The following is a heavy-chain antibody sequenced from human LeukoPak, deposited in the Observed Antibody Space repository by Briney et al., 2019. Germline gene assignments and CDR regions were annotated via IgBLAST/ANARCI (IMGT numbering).Heavy chain of an antibody. V-gene: IGHV3-21*01. Sequence: PGGSLRLSCAASGFTFSSYSMNWVRQAPGKGLEWVSSISSSSSYIYYADSVKGRFTISRDNAKNSLYLQMNSLRAEDTAVYYCARRYKQQLGLDYWGQGTLVTVSS. J-gene: IGHJ4*02. CDR2: ISSSSSYI. CDR3: ARRYKQQLGLDY. D-gene: IGHD6-13*01. CDR1: GFTFSSYS.